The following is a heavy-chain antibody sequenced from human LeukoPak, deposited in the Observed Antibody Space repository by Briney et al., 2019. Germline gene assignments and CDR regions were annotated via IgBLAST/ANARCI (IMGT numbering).Heavy chain of an antibody. CDR2: ISQDGSGK. V-gene: IGHV3-7*01. J-gene: IGHJ4*02. CDR3: ARDSDSGYDLAAYFDY. CDR1: GFTFSNYW. D-gene: IGHD5-12*01. Sequence: GGSLRLSCGASGFTFSNYWMSWVRQAPGKGLEWVINISQDGSGKNYADSVEGRFTISRDNAKNSLYLQMNSLRAEDTAVYYCARDSDSGYDLAAYFDYWGQGTLVTVSS.